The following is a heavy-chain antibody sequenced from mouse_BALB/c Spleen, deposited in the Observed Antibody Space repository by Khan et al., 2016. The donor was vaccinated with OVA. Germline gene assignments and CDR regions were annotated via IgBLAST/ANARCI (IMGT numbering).Heavy chain of an antibody. Sequence: QMQLEESGPGLVAPSQSLSITCTVSGFSLTSYGIHWVRQPPRKGLEWLGIIWAGGSTNYNSALMSRLSISKENSRSQVFLKMNSLQTDDTAMYFCARNRESDYFDYWGQGTTLTVSS. CDR2: IWAGGST. CDR1: GFSLTSYG. CDR3: ARNRESDYFDY. V-gene: IGHV2-9*02. J-gene: IGHJ2*01.